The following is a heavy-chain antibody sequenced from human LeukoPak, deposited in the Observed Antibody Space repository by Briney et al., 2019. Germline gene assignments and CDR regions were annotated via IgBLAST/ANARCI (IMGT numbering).Heavy chain of an antibody. V-gene: IGHV1-2*02. J-gene: IGHJ6*03. Sequence: ASVKVSCKASGYTFTGYYMHWVRQAPGQGLEWMGWINPNSGGTNYAQKFQGRVTMTRDTSISTAYMELSRLRSDDTAVYYCARTSSSWYLYYMDVWGKGTTVTVSS. CDR2: INPNSGGT. CDR1: GYTFTGYY. CDR3: ARTSSSWYLYYMDV. D-gene: IGHD6-13*01.